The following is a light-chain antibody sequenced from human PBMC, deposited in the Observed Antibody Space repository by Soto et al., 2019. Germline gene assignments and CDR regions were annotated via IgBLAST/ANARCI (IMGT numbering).Light chain of an antibody. J-gene: IGKJ1*01. CDR3: QQYGGSPRT. Sequence: EIVLTQSPGTLSLSPGERDTLSCRASQSISSFYLAWYQQTPGQAPRLLIYDASSRAAGIPDRFSGGGSGTDFTLTISRLEPEDFGVYYCQQYGGSPRTFGQGTKVEIK. CDR2: DAS. CDR1: QSISSFY. V-gene: IGKV3-20*01.